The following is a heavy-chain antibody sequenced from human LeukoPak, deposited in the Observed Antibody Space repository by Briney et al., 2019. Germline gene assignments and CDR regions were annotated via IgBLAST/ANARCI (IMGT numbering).Heavy chain of an antibody. CDR2: ISTSSSYI. V-gene: IGHV3-21*01. CDR3: ARGTLNIPGEHGAFDY. J-gene: IGHJ4*02. Sequence: GGSLRLSCAASGFTFSSYSMNWVRQAPGKGLEWVSSISTSSSYIHYADSVKGRFTISRENAKKSLYLQMNSLRAEDTAVYYCARGTLNIPGEHGAFDYWGQGTLVTVSS. CDR1: GFTFSSYS. D-gene: IGHD1-14*01.